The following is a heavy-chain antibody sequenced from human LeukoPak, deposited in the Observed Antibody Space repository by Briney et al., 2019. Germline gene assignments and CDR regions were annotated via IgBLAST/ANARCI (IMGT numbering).Heavy chain of an antibody. Sequence: ASVKVSCKASGGTFSSYTISWVRQAPGQGLEWMGRIIPIFGTANYAQKFQGRVTITTDESTSTAYMELSSLRSEDTAVYYCAQGASKLGFDYWGQGTLVTVSS. CDR1: GGTFSSYT. CDR2: IIPIFGTA. V-gene: IGHV1-69*05. J-gene: IGHJ4*02. D-gene: IGHD7-27*01. CDR3: AQGASKLGFDY.